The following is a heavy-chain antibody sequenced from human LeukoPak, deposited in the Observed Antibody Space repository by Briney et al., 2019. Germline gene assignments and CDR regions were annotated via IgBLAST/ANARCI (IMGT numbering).Heavy chain of an antibody. Sequence: GGSLRLSCAASGFTVSSNYMSWVRQAPGQGLEWVSVIYSGGSTYYADSVKGRFTISRDNSKNTLYLQMNSLRAEDTAVYYCAREPLWFGESTYYYGMDVWGQGTTVTVSS. CDR2: IYSGGST. CDR1: GFTVSSNY. J-gene: IGHJ6*02. D-gene: IGHD3-10*01. V-gene: IGHV3-66*01. CDR3: AREPLWFGESTYYYGMDV.